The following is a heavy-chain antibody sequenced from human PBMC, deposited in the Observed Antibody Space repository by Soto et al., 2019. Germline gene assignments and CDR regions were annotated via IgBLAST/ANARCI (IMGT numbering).Heavy chain of an antibody. V-gene: IGHV1-3*01. CDR1: GYTFTSYA. J-gene: IGHJ4*02. CDR3: ARAVAVPADFDY. CDR2: INAGNGNT. Sequence: ASVKVSCKASGYTFTSYAMHWVRQAPGQRLEWMGWINAGNGNTKYSQKFQGRVTITRGTSASTAYMELSSLRSEDTAVYYCARAVAVPADFDYWGPGTLVTVSS. D-gene: IGHD6-19*01.